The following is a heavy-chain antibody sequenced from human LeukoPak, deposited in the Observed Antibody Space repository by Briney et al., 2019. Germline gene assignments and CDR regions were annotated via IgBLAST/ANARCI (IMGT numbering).Heavy chain of an antibody. CDR1: GYTFTGYY. Sequence: ASVKVSCKASGYTFTGYYMHWVRQAPGQGLEWMGWINPNSGGTNYAQKFQGWVTMTRDTSISTAYMELSRLRSDDTAVYYCARREPGYCSSTSCYGDAFDIWGQGTMVTVSS. CDR2: INPNSGGT. J-gene: IGHJ3*02. CDR3: ARREPGYCSSTSCYGDAFDI. V-gene: IGHV1-2*04. D-gene: IGHD2-2*01.